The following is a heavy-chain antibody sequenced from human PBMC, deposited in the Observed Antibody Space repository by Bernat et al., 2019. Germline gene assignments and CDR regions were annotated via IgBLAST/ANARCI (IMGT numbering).Heavy chain of an antibody. D-gene: IGHD5-18*01. CDR2: IYYSGST. J-gene: IGHJ2*01. CDR3: ASLGDTAYRYFDL. CDR1: GGSISSSSYY. V-gene: IGHV4-39*01. Sequence: QVQLQESGPGLVKPSGTLSLTCAVSGGSISSSSYYWGWIRQPPGKGLEWIGSIYYSGSTYYNPSLKSRVTISVDTSKNQFSLKLSSVTAADTAVYYCASLGDTAYRYFDLWGRGTLVTVSS.